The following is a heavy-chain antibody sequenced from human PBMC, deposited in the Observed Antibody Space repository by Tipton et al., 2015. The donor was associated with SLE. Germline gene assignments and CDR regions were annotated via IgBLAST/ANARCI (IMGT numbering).Heavy chain of an antibody. V-gene: IGHV4-61*02. J-gene: IGHJ3*02. D-gene: IGHD3-22*01. Sequence: TLSLTCTVSGYSISSGSYYWTWIRQPAGKGLEWIGRIYTSGTTNYNPSLRSRVTMSVDTSKNQFSLRLSSVTAADTAVYYCARRHFDTSGYYRGAFDIWGQGKMVTVSS. CDR2: IYTSGTT. CDR3: ARRHFDTSGYYRGAFDI. CDR1: GYSISSGSYY.